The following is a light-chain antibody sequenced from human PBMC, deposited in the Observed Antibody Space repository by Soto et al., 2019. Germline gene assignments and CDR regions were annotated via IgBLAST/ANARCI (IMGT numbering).Light chain of an antibody. CDR3: TSYAGGNNV. Sequence: QSALTQPPSASGSPGQSVTISCTGTSSDVGGYNYVSWYQQHPGKVPKLMVYEVNKRPSGVHDRLSVSKSGNTASLTVSGLQAEDEADYYCTSYAGGNNVFGTGTKLTVL. CDR1: SSDVGGYNY. CDR2: EVN. V-gene: IGLV2-8*01. J-gene: IGLJ1*01.